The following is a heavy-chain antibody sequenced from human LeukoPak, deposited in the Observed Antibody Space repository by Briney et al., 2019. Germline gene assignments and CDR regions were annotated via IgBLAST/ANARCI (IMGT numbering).Heavy chain of an antibody. Sequence: GGSLRLSCAASGFTFSSYAMSWVRQAPGKGLEWVSAISGSGGSTYYADSVKGRFTISRDNSKNTLYLQMNSLRAEDTAVYYCAKIRREDWLVRAEYFQHWGQGTLVTVSS. CDR2: ISGSGGST. D-gene: IGHD6-19*01. V-gene: IGHV3-23*01. J-gene: IGHJ1*01. CDR3: AKIRREDWLVRAEYFQH. CDR1: GFTFSSYA.